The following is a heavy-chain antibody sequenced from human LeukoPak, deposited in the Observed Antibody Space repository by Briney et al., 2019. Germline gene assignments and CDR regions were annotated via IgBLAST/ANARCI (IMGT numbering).Heavy chain of an antibody. Sequence: GGSLRLSCAASGFTFSSYSMNWVRQAPGKGLEWVSSISSSSSYIYYADSVKGRFTISRDNAKNSLYLQMNSLRAEDTAAYYCARDGLYYDSWSGYSPYYFDYWGQGTLVTVSS. D-gene: IGHD3-3*01. CDR3: ARDGLYYDSWSGYSPYYFDY. V-gene: IGHV3-21*01. CDR1: GFTFSSYS. J-gene: IGHJ4*02. CDR2: ISSSSSYI.